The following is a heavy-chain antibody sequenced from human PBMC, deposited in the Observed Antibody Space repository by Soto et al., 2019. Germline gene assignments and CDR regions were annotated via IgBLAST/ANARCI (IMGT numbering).Heavy chain of an antibody. J-gene: IGHJ4*02. CDR3: AMLRGYSLTRSEIYY. D-gene: IGHD5-18*01. Sequence: SVKVSCKASGGTFSSYAISWVRQAPGQGLEWMGGIIPIFGTANYAQKFQGRVTITADKSTSTAYMELSSLRSEDTAVYYCAMLRGYSLTRSEIYYWGQGTVVTV. CDR1: GGTFSSYA. CDR2: IIPIFGTA. V-gene: IGHV1-69*06.